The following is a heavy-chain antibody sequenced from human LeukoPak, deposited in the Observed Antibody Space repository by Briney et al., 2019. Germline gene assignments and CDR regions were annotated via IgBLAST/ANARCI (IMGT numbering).Heavy chain of an antibody. D-gene: IGHD3-10*01. CDR3: ARSFYGSGSYHPRHYYYYMDV. CDR1: GGTFSSYA. V-gene: IGHV1-69*06. CDR2: IIPIFGTA. Sequence: ASVKVACKASGGTFSSYAIRWVRQAPGQGLEWMGEIIPIFGTANYAQKFQGRVTITADKSTSTAYMELSSLRSEDTAVYYCARSFYGSGSYHPRHYYYYMDVWGKGTTVTVSS. J-gene: IGHJ6*03.